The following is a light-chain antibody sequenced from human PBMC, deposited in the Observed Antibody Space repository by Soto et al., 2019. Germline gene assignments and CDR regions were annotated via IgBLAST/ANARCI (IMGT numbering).Light chain of an antibody. CDR1: SSNIGSNY. CDR2: RNN. J-gene: IGLJ3*02. CDR3: AAWDDSLSGLSV. V-gene: IGLV1-47*01. Sequence: QSVLTQPPSASGTPGQRVTISCSGSSSNIGSNYVYWYQQLPGTAPKLLIYRNNQRPSGVPGRFSGSKSGTSASLAISGLRSEDEADYYCAAWDDSLSGLSVFGRGTKLTVL.